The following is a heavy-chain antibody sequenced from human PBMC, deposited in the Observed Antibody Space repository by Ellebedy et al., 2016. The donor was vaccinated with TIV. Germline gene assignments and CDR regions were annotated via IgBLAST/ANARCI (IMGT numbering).Heavy chain of an antibody. J-gene: IGHJ4*02. CDR2: INHSGST. D-gene: IGHD5-24*01. Sequence: MPSETLSLTCTVSGGSISSGDYYWSWIRQPPGKGLEWIGEINHSGSTNYNPSLKSRVTISVDTSKNQFSLKLSSVTAADTAVYYCARVTRWLQFGYWGQGALVTVSS. CDR1: GGSISSGDYY. V-gene: IGHV4-39*07. CDR3: ARVTRWLQFGY.